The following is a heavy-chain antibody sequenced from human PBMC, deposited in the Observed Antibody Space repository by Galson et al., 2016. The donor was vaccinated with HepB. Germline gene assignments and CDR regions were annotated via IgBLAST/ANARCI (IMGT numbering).Heavy chain of an antibody. J-gene: IGHJ6*02. CDR3: AKEEVWSGYYFYYGIDV. D-gene: IGHD3-3*01. CDR1: GFTFDDHG. CDR2: ISGDGGNT. V-gene: IGHV3-43*02. Sequence: SLRLSCAASGFTFDDHGMHWVRQAPGKGLEWVALISGDGGNTCYADSVKGRFTISRVNRKNSLYLQMNSLRTEDTALYYCAKEEVWSGYYFYYGIDVWGQGTMVTVSS.